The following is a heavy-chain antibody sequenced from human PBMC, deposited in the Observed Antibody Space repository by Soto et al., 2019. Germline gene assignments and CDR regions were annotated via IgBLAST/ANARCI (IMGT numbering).Heavy chain of an antibody. CDR2: ISYDGSNK. V-gene: IGHV3-30-3*01. J-gene: IGHJ6*02. Sequence: QVQLVESGGGVVQPGRSLRLSCAASGFTFSSYAMHWVRQAPGKGLEWVAVISYDGSNKYYADSVKGRFTISRDNSKNTLYLQMNSLRAEDTAVYYCARDQSYYYGSGSYYNVPYYYYYYGMDVWGQGTTVTVSS. D-gene: IGHD3-10*01. CDR3: ARDQSYYYGSGSYYNVPYYYYYYGMDV. CDR1: GFTFSSYA.